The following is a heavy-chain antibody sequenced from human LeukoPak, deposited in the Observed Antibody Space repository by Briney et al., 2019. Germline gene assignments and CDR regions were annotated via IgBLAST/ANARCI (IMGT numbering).Heavy chain of an antibody. Sequence: PGGSLRLSCAASGFTFSSYGMHWVRQAPGKGLEWVAVISYDGSNKYYADSVKGRFTISRDNSKNTLYLQMNSLRAEDTAVYYCAKAFLTFYSGSYYGGVDYWGQGTLVTVSS. CDR1: GFTFSSYG. D-gene: IGHD1-26*01. CDR2: ISYDGSNK. CDR3: AKAFLTFYSGSYYGGVDY. V-gene: IGHV3-30*18. J-gene: IGHJ4*02.